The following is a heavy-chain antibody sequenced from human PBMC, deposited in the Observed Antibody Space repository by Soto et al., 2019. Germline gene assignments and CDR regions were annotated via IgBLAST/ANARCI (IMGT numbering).Heavy chain of an antibody. J-gene: IGHJ3*02. Sequence: ASVKVSCKASGYTFTSYAMHWVRQAPGQRLERMGWINAGNGNTKYSQKFQGRVTITRDTSASTAYMELSSLRSEDTAVYYCARRAAHYYDSSGYHDAFDIWSQGTMVTVSS. CDR2: INAGNGNT. CDR3: ARRAAHYYDSSGYHDAFDI. V-gene: IGHV1-3*01. D-gene: IGHD3-22*01. CDR1: GYTFTSYA.